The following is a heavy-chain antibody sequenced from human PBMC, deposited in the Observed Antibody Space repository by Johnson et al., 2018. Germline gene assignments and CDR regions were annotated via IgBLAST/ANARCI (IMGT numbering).Heavy chain of an antibody. Sequence: VQLVESGGGLVQPGGSLRLSCAASGFTFDGFSMNWVRQAPGKGLECVTPISSSGTTTYYSHSVRGRFTIHRDNAKNSLSLQVTSLRDEDTAVYYCARGEVGSFDLWGQGTLVTVS. D-gene: IGHD1-26*01. CDR3: ARGEVGSFDL. CDR2: ISSSGTTT. CDR1: GFTFDGFS. J-gene: IGHJ3*01. V-gene: IGHV3-48*02.